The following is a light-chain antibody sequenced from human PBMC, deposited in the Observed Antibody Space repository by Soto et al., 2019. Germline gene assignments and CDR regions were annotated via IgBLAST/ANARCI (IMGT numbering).Light chain of an antibody. Sequence: QSALTQPPSASGSPGQSITISCTGTSSDVGNYNYVSWYQQYPGKAPKLIIFEASKRPSGVSNRFSGSKSGSTASLTISGLQAEDWAEYFCCSKAASRHFVFGRGTKVTVL. J-gene: IGLJ1*01. CDR3: CSKAASRHFV. CDR1: SSDVGNYNY. CDR2: EAS. V-gene: IGLV2-23*01.